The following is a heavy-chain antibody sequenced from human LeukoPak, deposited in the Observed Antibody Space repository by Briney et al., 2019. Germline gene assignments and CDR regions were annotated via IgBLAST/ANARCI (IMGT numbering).Heavy chain of an antibody. D-gene: IGHD2-15*01. Sequence: SETLTLTCAVYGGPFDGYYWTLVRQTPGKGLEWIGEIGHDGGTNYNPSLRSRVTISIDTSKKQFSLKLSSVTAADTAVYYCARVPATVSRPCDSWGQGTLVTVSS. V-gene: IGHV4-34*01. J-gene: IGHJ4*02. CDR3: ARVPATVSRPCDS. CDR1: GGPFDGYY. CDR2: IGHDGGT.